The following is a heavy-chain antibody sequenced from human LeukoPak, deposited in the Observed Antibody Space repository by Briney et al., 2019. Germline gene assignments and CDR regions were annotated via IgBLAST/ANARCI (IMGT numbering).Heavy chain of an antibody. CDR1: GFTLSDFS. CDR3: ARVQKSRKSVASAVDC. Sequence: PGRSLRPPCALSGFTLSDFSTKWVSHAPGEGLGWGSSISSSSSYIFYADSVRGRLSISRDNAKTSLYLQMNSLRAEDTAVYYCARVQKSRKSVASAVDCWGQGTVVIVSS. J-gene: IGHJ4*02. D-gene: IGHD5-12*01. CDR2: ISSSSSYI. V-gene: IGHV3-21*01.